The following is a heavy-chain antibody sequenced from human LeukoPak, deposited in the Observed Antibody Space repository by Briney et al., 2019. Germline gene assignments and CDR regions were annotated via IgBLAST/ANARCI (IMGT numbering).Heavy chain of an antibody. J-gene: IGHJ4*02. CDR1: GGSFSGYY. CDR3: ARGASTRAGNFDY. V-gene: IGHV4-34*01. CDR2: INHSGST. Sequence: SETLSLTCAVYGGSFSGYYWSWIRQPPGKGLEWIGEINHSGSTNYNPSLKSRVTISVDTSKNQFSLKLSSVTAADTAVYYCARGASTRAGNFDYWGQGTMVTVSS.